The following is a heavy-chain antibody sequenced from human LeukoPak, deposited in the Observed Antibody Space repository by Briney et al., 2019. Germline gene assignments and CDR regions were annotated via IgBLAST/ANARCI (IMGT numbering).Heavy chain of an antibody. D-gene: IGHD3-3*01. CDR1: GYTFTSYG. V-gene: IGHV1-18*01. CDR3: ARDDTIFGVVQNDY. J-gene: IGHJ4*02. CDR2: ISAYNGNT. Sequence: ASVKVSCKASGYTFTSYGISWVRQAPGQGLEWMGWISAYNGNTNYAQKLQGRVTMTTDTSTSTAYMELRSLRSDDTAVYYCARDDTIFGVVQNDYWGQGTLVTASS.